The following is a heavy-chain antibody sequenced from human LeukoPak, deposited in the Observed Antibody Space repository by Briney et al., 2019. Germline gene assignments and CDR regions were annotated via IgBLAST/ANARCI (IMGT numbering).Heavy chain of an antibody. CDR1: GFTFSSYW. D-gene: IGHD3-9*01. CDR2: IKQDGSEK. Sequence: GGSLRLSCAASGFTFSSYWMSWVRQAPGKGLEWVANIKQDGSEKYYVDSVKGRFTISRDNAKNSLYLQMNSLRAEDTAVYYCAREILEDYDILTGYYTDYDYWGQGTLVTVSS. J-gene: IGHJ4*02. CDR3: AREILEDYDILTGYYTDYDY. V-gene: IGHV3-7*01.